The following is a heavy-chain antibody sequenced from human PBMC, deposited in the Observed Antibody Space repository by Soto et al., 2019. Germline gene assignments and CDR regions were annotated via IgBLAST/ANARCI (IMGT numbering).Heavy chain of an antibody. CDR2: IIPIFGTA. CDR1: GGTFSSYA. Sequence: SVKVSGKASGGTFSSYAISWVRQAPGQGLEWMGGIIPIFGTANYAQKFQGGVTITADESTSTAYMELSSLRSEDTAVYYCARGGRGDGYTNDAFDIWGQGTMVTVSS. J-gene: IGHJ3*02. V-gene: IGHV1-69*13. D-gene: IGHD5-12*01. CDR3: ARGGRGDGYTNDAFDI.